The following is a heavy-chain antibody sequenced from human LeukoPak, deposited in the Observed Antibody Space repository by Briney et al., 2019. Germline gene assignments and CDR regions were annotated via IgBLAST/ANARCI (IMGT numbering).Heavy chain of an antibody. V-gene: IGHV4-61*02. CDR1: GGSISSGSYY. CDR2: IYTSGST. CDR3: ARRRRDGYNIFDY. D-gene: IGHD5-24*01. Sequence: SETLSLTCTVSGGSISSGSYYWSWIRQPAGKGLEWIGRIYTSGSTNYNPSLKSRVTISVDTSKNQFSLKLSSVTAADTAVYYCARRRRDGYNIFDYWGQGTLVTVSS. J-gene: IGHJ4*02.